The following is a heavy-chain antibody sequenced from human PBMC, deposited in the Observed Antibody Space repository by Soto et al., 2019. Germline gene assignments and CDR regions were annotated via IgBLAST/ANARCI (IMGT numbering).Heavy chain of an antibody. CDR3: ALPRWLRGPHPGAHYYANGMDV. J-gene: IGHJ6*02. CDR1: GGTFSSYA. Sequence: QVQLVQSGAEVKKPGSSVKVSCKASGGTFSSYAISWVRQAPGQGLEWMGGIIPIFGTANYAQKFQGRVTIPADEATSTAYMELSSLRYEEPAVYYCALPRWLRGPHPGAHYYANGMDVWGQGTTVTVSS. V-gene: IGHV1-69*01. CDR2: IIPIFGTA. D-gene: IGHD2-8*02.